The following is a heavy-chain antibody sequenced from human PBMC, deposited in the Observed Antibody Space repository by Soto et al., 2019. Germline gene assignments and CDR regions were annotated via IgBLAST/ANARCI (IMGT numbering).Heavy chain of an antibody. CDR2: IGTAGDP. V-gene: IGHV3-13*05. D-gene: IGHD7-27*01. J-gene: IGHJ6*02. Sequence: GGSLRLSCAASGFRFSNYDMHWVRQATGKGLEWVSGIGTAGDPYYPDSVQGRFTISRENAKNSLYLHMNSLRAGDTAIYYCARGLLGTGDYYSGMDVCGQGPTVTVSS. CDR3: ARGLLGTGDYYSGMDV. CDR1: GFRFSNYD.